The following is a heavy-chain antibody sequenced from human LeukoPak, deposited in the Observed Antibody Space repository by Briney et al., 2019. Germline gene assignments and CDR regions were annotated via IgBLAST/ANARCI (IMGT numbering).Heavy chain of an antibody. Sequence: PGGSLRLSCAASGFTFSDYYMSWIRQAPGKGLEWVSSISGSGDNTYYADSVKGRFTISRDNSKNTLYLQFNRLRDEDTAVYYCAKDYMIWGVNNFEYWGQGTQVTVSS. CDR1: GFTFSDYY. J-gene: IGHJ4*02. CDR3: AKDYMIWGVNNFEY. D-gene: IGHD3-10*01. CDR2: ISGSGDNT. V-gene: IGHV3-23*01.